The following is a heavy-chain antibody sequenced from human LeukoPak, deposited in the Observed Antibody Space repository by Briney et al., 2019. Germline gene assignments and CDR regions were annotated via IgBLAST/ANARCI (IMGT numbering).Heavy chain of an antibody. J-gene: IGHJ4*02. V-gene: IGHV3-48*01. CDR2: ISSSSSII. Sequence: GGSLRLSCVASGFTFNTYSMNWVRQAPGKGLEWLSYISSSSSIIYDADSVKGRFTISRDNSKNTLYLQMNSLRAEDTAVYYCANQGYYDSSGYFDYWGQGTLVTVSS. CDR3: ANQGYYDSSGYFDY. CDR1: GFTFNTYS. D-gene: IGHD3-22*01.